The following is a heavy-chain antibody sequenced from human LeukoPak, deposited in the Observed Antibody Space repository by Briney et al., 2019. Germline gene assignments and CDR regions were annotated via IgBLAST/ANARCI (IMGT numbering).Heavy chain of an antibody. J-gene: IGHJ5*02. V-gene: IGHV4-31*03. CDR1: GGSVSSSTYY. Sequence: SQTLSLTCTVSGGSVSSSTYYWSWIRQHPGQGLEWFGYVHYSGSTYYNPSLKSRVTISVDTSKYQFSLRLSSVTASDTAVYYCTKYYYDTSGYSNWFDPWGQGTLVTVSS. D-gene: IGHD3-22*01. CDR2: VHYSGST. CDR3: TKYYYDTSGYSNWFDP.